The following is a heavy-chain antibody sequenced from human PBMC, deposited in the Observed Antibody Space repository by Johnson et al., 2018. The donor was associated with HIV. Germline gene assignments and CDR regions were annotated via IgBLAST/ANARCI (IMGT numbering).Heavy chain of an antibody. Sequence: MQLVESGGGVVQPGRSLRLSCAASGFTFNRYGMYWVRQAPGKGLEWVAFISHDESIEYYADSVKGRFTISRDNPWNTLYLQMNNLTSEDTAVYYCAKSIVVVLVGDNDDAFDIWGQGTMVTVSS. CDR3: AKSIVVVLVGDNDDAFDI. CDR2: ISHDESIE. V-gene: IGHV3-30*18. CDR1: GFTFNRYG. D-gene: IGHD2-21*01. J-gene: IGHJ3*02.